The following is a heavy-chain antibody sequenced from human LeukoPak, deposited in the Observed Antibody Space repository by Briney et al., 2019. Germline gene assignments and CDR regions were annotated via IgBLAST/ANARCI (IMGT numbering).Heavy chain of an antibody. V-gene: IGHV3-49*03. D-gene: IGHD2-2*01. CDR2: IRSQTYGGTT. CDR1: GFTFGDYA. Sequence: GGSLRLSCTASGFTFGDYAMSWFRQAPGNGLEWVGFIRSQTYGGTTEYAASVKGRFTISRDDSKSIAYLQMNSLKTEDTAVYYCTSSAMPLAFDYWGQGTLVTVSS. CDR3: TSSAMPLAFDY. J-gene: IGHJ4*02.